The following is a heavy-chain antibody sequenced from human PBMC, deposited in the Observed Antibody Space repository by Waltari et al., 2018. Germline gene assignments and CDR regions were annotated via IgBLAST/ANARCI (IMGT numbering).Heavy chain of an antibody. J-gene: IGHJ5*02. CDR2: VSHTVTT. CDR3: ARHHSNIGGWVDP. D-gene: IGHD1-26*01. Sequence: QVQLRESGPGLVKPSETLSLTCAVSTSSVSSDSYWGWIRQPPGKGPEWVGTVSHTVTTYYNPSLKSRVSISIDTAKKQFSLNLTSVTAADTAVYYCARHHSNIGGWVDPWGQGTLVTVSS. V-gene: IGHV4-38-2*01. CDR1: TSSVSSDSY.